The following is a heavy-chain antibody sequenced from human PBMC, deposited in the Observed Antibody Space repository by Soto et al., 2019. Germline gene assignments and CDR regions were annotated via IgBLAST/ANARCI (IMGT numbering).Heavy chain of an antibody. J-gene: IGHJ6*04. D-gene: IGHD3-10*01. CDR3: ARGWFGPDV. CDR2: IDNGGTDS. V-gene: IGHV3-74*01. Sequence: EVQLVESGGGLVQPGGSLRLSCAASGFTLSGRSMHWVRQAPGKGLVWVSGIDNGGTDSTYADSVKGRFTSSRDNAKEMLYLQMYSLRVEDTAVYYCARGWFGPDVWGKGTTVTVSS. CDR1: GFTLSGRS.